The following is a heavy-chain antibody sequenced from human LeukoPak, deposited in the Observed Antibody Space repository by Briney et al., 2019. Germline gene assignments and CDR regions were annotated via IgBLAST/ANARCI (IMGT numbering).Heavy chain of an antibody. CDR3: ASTYYDILTGQDLDY. D-gene: IGHD3-9*01. V-gene: IGHV3-21*01. J-gene: IGHJ4*02. CDR1: GFTFSSYS. CDR2: ISSSSSYI. Sequence: PGGSLRLSCAASGFTFSSYSMNWVRQAPGKGLEWVSSISSSSSYIYYADSVKGRFTISRDNAKNSLYLQMNSLRAEDTAVYYCASTYYDILTGQDLDYWGQGTLVTVSS.